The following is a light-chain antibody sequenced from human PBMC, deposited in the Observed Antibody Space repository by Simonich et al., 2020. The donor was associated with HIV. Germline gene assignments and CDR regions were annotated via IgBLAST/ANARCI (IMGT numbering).Light chain of an antibody. V-gene: IGKV1-39*01. CDR1: QSISCY. CDR2: AAF. J-gene: IGKJ2*01. CDR3: QQSYSVPYT. Sequence: DIQMTQSPSSLSASVGYRVTITCRAIQSISCYLNCVQQKPWKAPKLLIYAAFRLQSGFPSRFSGSGSWTESTLTISSLQPEDFATYFCQQSYSVPYTFGQGTKLDIK.